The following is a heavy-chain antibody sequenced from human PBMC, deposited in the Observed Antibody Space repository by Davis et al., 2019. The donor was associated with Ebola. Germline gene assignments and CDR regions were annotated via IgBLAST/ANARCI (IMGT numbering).Heavy chain of an antibody. CDR1: GGSISSSSYY. V-gene: IGHV4-39*07. J-gene: IGHJ5*02. D-gene: IGHD6-19*01. CDR3: ARGGVDSSSNWFDP. CDR2: INHSGST. Sequence: MPSETLSLTCTVSGGSISSSSYYWGWIRQPPGKGLEWIGEINHSGSTNYNPSLKSRVTISVDTSKNQFSLKLSSVTAADTAVYYCARGGVDSSSNWFDPWGQGTLVTVSS.